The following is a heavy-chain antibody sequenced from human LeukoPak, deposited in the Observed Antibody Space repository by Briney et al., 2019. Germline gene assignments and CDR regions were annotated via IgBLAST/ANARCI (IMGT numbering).Heavy chain of an antibody. D-gene: IGHD2-2*01. J-gene: IGHJ5*02. Sequence: SQTLSLTCAISGDSVSSNSVTWNWIRQSPSRGLEWLGRTYYRSTWYNDYAVSVRGRITVNPNTSKNKFSLHLNSVTPEDTAVYYCARRLTQYDCFDPWGQGILVTVSS. CDR2: TYYRSTWYN. CDR3: ARRLTQYDCFDP. V-gene: IGHV6-1*01. CDR1: GDSVSSNSVT.